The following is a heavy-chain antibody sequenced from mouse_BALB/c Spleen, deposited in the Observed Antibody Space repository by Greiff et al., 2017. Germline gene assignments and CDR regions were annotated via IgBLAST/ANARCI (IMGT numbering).Heavy chain of an antibody. CDR1: GYTFTSYW. CDR2: INPSTGYT. CDR3: TREGTGTEKYYYAMDY. Sequence: VQLVESGAELAKPGASVKMSCKASGYTFTSYWMHWVKQRPGQGLEWIGYINPSTGYTEYNQKFKDKAKLTAVTSASTAYMELSSLTNEDSAVYYCTREGTGTEKYYYAMDYWGQGTSVTVSS. V-gene: IGHV1-7*01. J-gene: IGHJ4*01. D-gene: IGHD4-1*01.